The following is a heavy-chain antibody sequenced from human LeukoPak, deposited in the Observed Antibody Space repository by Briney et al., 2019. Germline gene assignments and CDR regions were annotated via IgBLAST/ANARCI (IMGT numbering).Heavy chain of an antibody. CDR3: ARGITMVRGVIDY. J-gene: IGHJ4*02. CDR2: IGTAGDT. D-gene: IGHD3-10*01. V-gene: IGHV3-13*01. Sequence: GGSLRLSCAASGFTFSSYDVHWVRQATGKGLEWVSAIGTAGDTYYPGSVKGRFTISRENAKNSLYLQMNSLRAGDTAVYYCARGITMVRGVIDYWGQGTLVTVSS. CDR1: GFTFSSYD.